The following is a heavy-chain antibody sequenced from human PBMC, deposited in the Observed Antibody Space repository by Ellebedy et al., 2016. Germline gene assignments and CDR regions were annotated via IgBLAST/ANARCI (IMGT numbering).Heavy chain of an antibody. CDR2: IYTSGST. D-gene: IGHD3-10*01. CDR3: ARHYYGSGSYHYYFDY. CDR1: GGSISSGSYY. Sequence: SETLSLTXTVSGGSISSGSYYWSWIRQPAGKGLEWIGRIYTSGSTNYNPSLKSRVTMSVDTSKNQFSLKLSSVTAADTAVYYCARHYYGSGSYHYYFDYWGQGTLVTVSS. V-gene: IGHV4-61*02. J-gene: IGHJ4*02.